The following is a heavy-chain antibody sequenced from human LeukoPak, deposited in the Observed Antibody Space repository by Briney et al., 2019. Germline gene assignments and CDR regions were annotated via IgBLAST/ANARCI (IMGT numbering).Heavy chain of an antibody. D-gene: IGHD3-16*02. CDR1: GGSISSYY. Sequence: SETLSLTCTVSGGSISSYYWSWIRQPAGKGLEWIGRMYTSGSTNYNPSLKSRVTMSVDHSKNQFSLKRSSVTAADTAVYYCARGKEKYDYVWGSYRPHNWFDPWGQGTLVTVSS. CDR2: MYTSGST. CDR3: ARGKEKYDYVWGSYRPHNWFDP. V-gene: IGHV4-4*07. J-gene: IGHJ5*02.